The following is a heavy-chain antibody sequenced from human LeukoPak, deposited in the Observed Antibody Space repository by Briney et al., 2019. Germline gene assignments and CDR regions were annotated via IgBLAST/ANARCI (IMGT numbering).Heavy chain of an antibody. Sequence: GSSVKVSCKASGGTFSSYAISWVRQAPGQGLEWMGGMIPIFGTANYAQKFQGRVTIPAVESTSTACMELRSLRSEDTAVHSCAKDQGAILTSLWGQGTLVTVSS. CDR3: AKDQGAILTSL. CDR1: GGTFSSYA. CDR2: MIPIFGTA. V-gene: IGHV1-69*01. D-gene: IGHD3-9*01. J-gene: IGHJ4*02.